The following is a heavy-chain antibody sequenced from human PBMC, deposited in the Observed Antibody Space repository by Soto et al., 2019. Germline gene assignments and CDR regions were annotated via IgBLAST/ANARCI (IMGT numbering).Heavy chain of an antibody. Sequence: SETLSLTCTVSGGSISSSSYYWGWIRQPPGKGLEWIGSIYYSGSTYYNPSLKSRVTISVDTSKNQFSLKLSSVTAADTAVYYCASHAVSTVTTPYYYYYYMDVWGKGTTVTVSS. J-gene: IGHJ6*03. CDR1: GGSISSSSYY. CDR2: IYYSGST. CDR3: ASHAVSTVTTPYYYYYYMDV. V-gene: IGHV4-39*01. D-gene: IGHD4-17*01.